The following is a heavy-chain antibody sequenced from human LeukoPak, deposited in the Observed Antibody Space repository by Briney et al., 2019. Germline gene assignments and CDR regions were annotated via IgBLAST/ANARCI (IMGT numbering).Heavy chain of an antibody. CDR2: INPNSGGT. CDR1: GYTFTGYY. J-gene: IGHJ3*02. CDR3: ARDHVAFDWFFREWDAFDI. V-gene: IGHV1-2*02. Sequence: ASVKVSCKASGYTFTGYYMHWVRQAPGQGLEWMGWINPNSGGTNYAQKFQGRVTMTRDTSISTAYMELSRLRSDDTAVYYCARDHVAFDWFFREWDAFDIWGQGTMVTVSS. D-gene: IGHD3-9*01.